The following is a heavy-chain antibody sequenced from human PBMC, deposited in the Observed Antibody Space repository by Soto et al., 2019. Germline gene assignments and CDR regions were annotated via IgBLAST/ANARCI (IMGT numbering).Heavy chain of an antibody. V-gene: IGHV3-15*01. CDR2: SKSKTDGWTT. J-gene: IGHJ4*02. CDR1: GFTFSNAW. Sequence: GGSLRLSCAASGFTFSNAWMSWVRQAPGKGLEWVGLSKSKTDGWTTYYSAPVKGRFTISRDDSKNTLYLQMNSLKTEDTAVYYCTRGPPFDYWGQGTLVTVSS. CDR3: TRGPPFDY.